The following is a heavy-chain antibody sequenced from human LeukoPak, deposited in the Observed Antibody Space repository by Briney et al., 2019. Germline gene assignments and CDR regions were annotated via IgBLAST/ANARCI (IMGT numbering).Heavy chain of an antibody. Sequence: PGGSLRLSCAASGFTVSSNCMSWVRQAPGKGLEWVSVIYSGGSTYYADSVKGRFTISRDNSKTTLYLQMNSLRAEDTAVYYCARVGGYYKPESFDYWGQGTLVTVSS. CDR1: GFTVSSNC. V-gene: IGHV3-66*01. CDR2: IYSGGST. CDR3: ARVGGYYKPESFDY. J-gene: IGHJ4*02. D-gene: IGHD3-22*01.